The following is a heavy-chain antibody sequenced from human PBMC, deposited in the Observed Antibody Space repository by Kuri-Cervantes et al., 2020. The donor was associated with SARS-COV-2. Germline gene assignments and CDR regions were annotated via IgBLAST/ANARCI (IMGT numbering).Heavy chain of an antibody. J-gene: IGHJ4*02. CDR3: AKDLAVTTYFDH. D-gene: IGHD4-17*01. Sequence: GESLKISCAASGFSFSSYMMTWVRQAPGKGLEWVSGISGSGGSSYYADSVKGRFTISRDNSKNMVFLQMNSLRADDTAIYFCAKDLAVTTYFDHWGQGILVTVSS. CDR2: ISGSGGSS. V-gene: IGHV3-23*01. CDR1: GFSFSSYM.